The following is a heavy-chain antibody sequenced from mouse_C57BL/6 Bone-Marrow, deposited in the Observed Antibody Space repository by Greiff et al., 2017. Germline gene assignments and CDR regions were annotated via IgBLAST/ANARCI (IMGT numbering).Heavy chain of an antibody. Sequence: EVMLVESEGGLVQPGSSMKLSCTASGFTFSDYYMAWVRQVPEKGLEWVANINYDGSSTYYLDSLKSRFIISRDNAKNILYLQMSSLKSEDTATYYCARGLDGYYDYWGQGTTLTVSS. CDR3: ARGLDGYYDY. CDR2: INYDGSST. V-gene: IGHV5-16*01. D-gene: IGHD2-3*01. J-gene: IGHJ2*01. CDR1: GFTFSDYY.